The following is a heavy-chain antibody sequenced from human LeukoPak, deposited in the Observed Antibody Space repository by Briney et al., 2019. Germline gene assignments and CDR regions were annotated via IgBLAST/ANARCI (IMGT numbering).Heavy chain of an antibody. CDR2: ISGSGGST. CDR1: GFTFSSYA. J-gene: IGHJ4*02. V-gene: IGHV3-23*01. Sequence: WGSLRLSCAASGFTFSSYAMSWVRQAPGKGLEWVSAISGSGGSTYYADSVKGRFTISRDNSKNTLYLQMNSLRAEDTAVYYRAKAVVVVAATFFDYWGQGTLVTVSS. CDR3: AKAVVVVAATFFDY. D-gene: IGHD2-15*01.